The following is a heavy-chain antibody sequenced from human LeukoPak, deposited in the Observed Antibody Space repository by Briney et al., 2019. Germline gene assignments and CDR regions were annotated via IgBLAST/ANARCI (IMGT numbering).Heavy chain of an antibody. CDR1: GFTFSSYP. D-gene: IGHD6-19*01. V-gene: IGHV3-23*01. Sequence: GGSLRLSCAASGFTFSSYPMSWVRQAPGKGLEWVSGISASGDGAFYADSLRGRFTISRDNSKNTLYLEMGSLRAEDMAVYYCARPSSSGWYAPFFWGQGTLVTVSS. CDR2: ISASGDGA. CDR3: ARPSSSGWYAPFF. J-gene: IGHJ4*02.